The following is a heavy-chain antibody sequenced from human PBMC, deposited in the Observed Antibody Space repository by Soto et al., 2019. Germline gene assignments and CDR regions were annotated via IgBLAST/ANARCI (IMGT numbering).Heavy chain of an antibody. V-gene: IGHV3-11*01. Sequence: QVQLVESGGGLVKPGGSLRLSCAASGFTFSDYYMSWIRQPPGKGLEWVSYISSSGSTIYYADSVNGRFTISGDNAKKSLYLQMNSLRAEDTAVYYCASPTVTPHSGMDVRAQGTTVTVSS. J-gene: IGHJ6*02. CDR2: ISSSGSTI. CDR1: GFTFSDYY. CDR3: ASPTVTPHSGMDV. D-gene: IGHD4-17*01.